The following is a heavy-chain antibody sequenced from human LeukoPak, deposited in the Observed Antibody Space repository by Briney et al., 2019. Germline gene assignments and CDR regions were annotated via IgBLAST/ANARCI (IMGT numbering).Heavy chain of an antibody. V-gene: IGHV4-59*01. Sequence: PSETLSLTCTVSGGSISSYYWTWIRQPPGKGLEWIGYIYYSGSTKYNPSLKSRVTMSLDTSKNRFSLKLNSVTAADTAVYYCARTGGGYSYGLDYWGQRTLVTVSS. D-gene: IGHD5-18*01. CDR1: GGSISSYY. CDR3: ARTGGGYSYGLDY. J-gene: IGHJ4*02. CDR2: IYYSGST.